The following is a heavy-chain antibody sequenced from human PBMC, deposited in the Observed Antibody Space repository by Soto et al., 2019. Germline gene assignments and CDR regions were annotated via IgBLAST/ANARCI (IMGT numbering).Heavy chain of an antibody. CDR2: ISSSSSYI. CDR1: GFTFSSYS. D-gene: IGHD6-19*01. J-gene: IGHJ6*02. CDR3: ARIAVVGSGYYYGMDV. V-gene: IGHV3-21*01. Sequence: EVQLVESGGGLVKHGGSLRLSCAASGFTFSSYSMNWVRQAPGKGLEWVSSISSSSSYIYYADSVKGRFTISRDNAKKSLDLQMSSLRAEDTAVYYCARIAVVGSGYYYGMDVWGQGTTVTVS.